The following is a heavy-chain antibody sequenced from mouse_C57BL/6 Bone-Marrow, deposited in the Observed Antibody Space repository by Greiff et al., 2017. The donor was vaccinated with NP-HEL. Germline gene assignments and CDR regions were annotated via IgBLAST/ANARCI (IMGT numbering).Heavy chain of an antibody. CDR1: GYAFSSSW. J-gene: IGHJ3*01. V-gene: IGHV1-82*01. CDR3: SRNGYYEFAY. D-gene: IGHD2-3*01. Sequence: VQLVESGPELVKPGASVKISCKASGYAFSSSWMNWVKQRPGQGLEWIGRIYPGDGDTNYNGKFKGKATLTADKSSSTAYMQLSSLTSEDSAVYFCSRNGYYEFAYWGQGTPVTVAA. CDR2: IYPGDGDT.